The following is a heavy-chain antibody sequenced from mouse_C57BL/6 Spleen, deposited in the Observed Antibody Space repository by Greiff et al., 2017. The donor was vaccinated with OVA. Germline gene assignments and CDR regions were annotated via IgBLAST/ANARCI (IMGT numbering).Heavy chain of an antibody. CDR1: GYTFTDYN. D-gene: IGHD2-3*01. Sequence: EVQLQQSGPELVKPGASVKIPCKASGYTFTDYNMDWVKQSHGKSLEWIGDINPNNGGTIYNQKFKGKATLTVDKSSSTAYMELRSLTSEDTAVYYCARVGALYDGYYDYAMDYWGQGTSVTVSS. V-gene: IGHV1-18*01. CDR3: ARVGALYDGYYDYAMDY. CDR2: INPNNGGT. J-gene: IGHJ4*01.